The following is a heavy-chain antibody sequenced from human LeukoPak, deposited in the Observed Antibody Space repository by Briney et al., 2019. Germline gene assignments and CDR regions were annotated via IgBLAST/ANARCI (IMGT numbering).Heavy chain of an antibody. Sequence: ASVKVSCKASGYTFTSYGISWVRQAPGQGLEWMGWISAYNGNTNYAQKLQGRVTMTTDTSTSTAYMELRSLRSDDTAVYYCAQPNYYDSSGYWEDAFDIWGQGTMVTVSS. D-gene: IGHD3-22*01. CDR3: AQPNYYDSSGYWEDAFDI. CDR1: GYTFTSYG. CDR2: ISAYNGNT. J-gene: IGHJ3*02. V-gene: IGHV1-18*01.